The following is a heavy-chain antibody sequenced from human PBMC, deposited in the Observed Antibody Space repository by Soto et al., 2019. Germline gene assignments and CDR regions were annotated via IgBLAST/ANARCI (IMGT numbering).Heavy chain of an antibody. Sequence: ASVKVSCRAHGYTFTTTYVNWLRQAPGQGLEWMGVISAYNGNTNYAQKLQGRVTMTTDTSTSTAYMELRSLRSDDTAVYYCARGTDTAMVGNWFDPWGQGTLVTVSS. V-gene: IGHV1-18*04. D-gene: IGHD5-18*01. J-gene: IGHJ5*02. CDR3: ARGTDTAMVGNWFDP. CDR1: GYTFTTTY. CDR2: ISAYNGNT.